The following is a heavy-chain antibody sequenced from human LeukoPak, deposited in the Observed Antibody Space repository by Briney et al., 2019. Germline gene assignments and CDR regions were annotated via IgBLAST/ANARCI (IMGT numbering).Heavy chain of an antibody. CDR3: ARLSPFGYYDSSGYPFDY. D-gene: IGHD3-22*01. Sequence: SETLSLTCTVSDDSIRTNTYYWGWIRQPPGKGLEWIGSIFYSGSTYYNLSLKSRVTISVDTSKKQFSLKLSSVTAADTAVYYCARLSPFGYYDSSGYPFDYWGQGTLVTVSS. CDR1: DDSIRTNTYY. V-gene: IGHV4-39*01. CDR2: IFYSGST. J-gene: IGHJ4*02.